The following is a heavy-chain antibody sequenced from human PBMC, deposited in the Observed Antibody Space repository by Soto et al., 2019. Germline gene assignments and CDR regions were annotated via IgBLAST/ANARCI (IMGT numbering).Heavy chain of an antibody. CDR2: MNPNSGNT. D-gene: IGHD3-10*01. J-gene: IGHJ4*02. Sequence: QVQLVQSGAEVKKSGASVKVSCKASRYTFISYDINWVRQATGQGLEWMGWMNPNSGNTGYAQKFQGRITMTRNTSTNTAYMELSSLRSEDTAVYYCARDGVGYYGSGSQYYFDYWGQGTLVTVSS. CDR1: RYTFISYD. V-gene: IGHV1-8*01. CDR3: ARDGVGYYGSGSQYYFDY.